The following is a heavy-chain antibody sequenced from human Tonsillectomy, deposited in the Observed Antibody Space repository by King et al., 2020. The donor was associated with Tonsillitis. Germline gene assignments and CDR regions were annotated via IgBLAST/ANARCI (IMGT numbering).Heavy chain of an antibody. Sequence: VQLVESGGGLVQPGRSLRLSCAASGFTFDDYAMHWVRQAPGKGLEWVSGMSWNSGSIGYADSVKGRFTISRDNAKNSLYLQMNSLRAEDTALYYCAKDGVVGATGYYFDYWGQGTLVTVSS. J-gene: IGHJ4*02. V-gene: IGHV3-9*01. CDR2: MSWNSGSI. CDR3: AKDGVVGATGYYFDY. CDR1: GFTFDDYA. D-gene: IGHD1-26*01.